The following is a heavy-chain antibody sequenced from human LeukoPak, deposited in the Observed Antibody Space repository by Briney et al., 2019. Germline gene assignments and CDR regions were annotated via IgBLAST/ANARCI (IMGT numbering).Heavy chain of an antibody. J-gene: IGHJ4*02. CDR1: GFTFSSYS. CDR3: ARDFRISFRWELLRFLDY. D-gene: IGHD1-26*01. Sequence: PGGSLRLSCAASGFTFSSYSMNWVRQAPGKGLEWVSSISSSSSYIYYADSVKGRFTISRDNAKNSLYLQMNSLRAEDTAVYYCARDFRISFRWELLRFLDYWGQGTLVTVSS. V-gene: IGHV3-21*01. CDR2: ISSSSSYI.